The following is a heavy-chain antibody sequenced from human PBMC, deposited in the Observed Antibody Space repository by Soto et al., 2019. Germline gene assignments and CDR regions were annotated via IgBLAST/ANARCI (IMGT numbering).Heavy chain of an antibody. CDR2: IYSSGSS. Sequence: SETLSLTCAVSGGSINNYYWTWIRQPPGKGLEWIAYIYSSGSSNYNPSLKSRVTISVDTSKNQFSLRLTSVTAADTAFYYCARITASPNSGYFDFWGQGALVTVSS. CDR1: GGSINNYY. D-gene: IGHD3-10*01. J-gene: IGHJ4*02. CDR3: ARITASPNSGYFDF. V-gene: IGHV4-59*01.